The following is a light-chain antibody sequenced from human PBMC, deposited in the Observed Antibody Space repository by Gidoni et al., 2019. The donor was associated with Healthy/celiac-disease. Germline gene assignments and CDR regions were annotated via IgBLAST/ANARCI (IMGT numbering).Light chain of an antibody. Sequence: EIVMTQSPATLSVSPGERATLSCRASQSVSSNLAWYQQKPGQAPRLLIYGASTRATGSGTEFTLTISSLQSEDFAVYYCQQYNNWPPEFTFGGGTKVEIK. CDR2: GAS. CDR1: QSVSSN. CDR3: QQYNNWPPEFT. V-gene: IGKV3-15*01. J-gene: IGKJ4*01.